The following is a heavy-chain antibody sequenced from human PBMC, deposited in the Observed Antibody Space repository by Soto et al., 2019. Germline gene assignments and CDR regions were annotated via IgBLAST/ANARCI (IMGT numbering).Heavy chain of an antibody. D-gene: IGHD1-26*01. Sequence: QLQLQESGSGLVKPSQTLSLTCAVSGGSISSGGYSWIWIRQPPGKGLEWIGYIYHSGSTYYSPSLKRRITVSVXRSKNQFSLKLSSVTAADTAVYYCASRPSGSGFDPWGQGTLVTVSS. J-gene: IGHJ5*02. V-gene: IGHV4-30-2*01. CDR1: GGSISSGGYS. CDR3: ASRPSGSGFDP. CDR2: IYHSGST.